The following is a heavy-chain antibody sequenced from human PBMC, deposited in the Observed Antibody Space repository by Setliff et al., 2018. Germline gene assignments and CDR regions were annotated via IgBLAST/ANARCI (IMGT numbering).Heavy chain of an antibody. J-gene: IGHJ3*02. D-gene: IGHD6-13*01. CDR1: GDSISSGYYY. V-gene: IGHV4-61*02. CDR2: IYASGYT. Sequence: PSETLSLTCTVSGDSISSGYYYWTWIRQSAGKGLEWIGRIYASGYTNYNPSLKSRVTMSVDTSNNQFSLKLSSVTAADTAVYYCATSRYSSNWYNPNDAFDIWGQGTMVTVSS. CDR3: ATSRYSSNWYNPNDAFDI.